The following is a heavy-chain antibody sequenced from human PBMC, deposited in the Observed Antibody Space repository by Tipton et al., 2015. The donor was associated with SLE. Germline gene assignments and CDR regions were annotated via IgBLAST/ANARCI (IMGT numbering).Heavy chain of an antibody. V-gene: IGHV4-39*07. Sequence: TLSLTCTVSGGSISSSSYYWGWIRQPPGKGLEWIGSIYYSGSTYYNPSLKSRVTISVDTSKNQFSLKLSSVTAADTAVYYCARERSSTSLYHMDVWGKGTTVTVSS. D-gene: IGHD2-2*01. CDR2: IYYSGST. CDR3: ARERSSTSLYHMDV. CDR1: GGSISSSSYY. J-gene: IGHJ6*03.